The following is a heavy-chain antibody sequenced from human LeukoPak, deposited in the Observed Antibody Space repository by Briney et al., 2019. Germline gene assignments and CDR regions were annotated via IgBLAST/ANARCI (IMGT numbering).Heavy chain of an antibody. CDR2: ISAYNGNT. V-gene: IGHV1-18*01. CDR3: ARLTSVGYYGSGSHDY. J-gene: IGHJ4*02. Sequence: ASVKVSCKASGYTFTSYGISWVRQAPGQGLEWMRWISAYNGNTNYAQKLQGRVTMTTDTSTSTAYMELRSLRSDDTAVYYCARLTSVGYYGSGSHDYWGQGTLVTVSS. CDR1: GYTFTSYG. D-gene: IGHD3-10*01.